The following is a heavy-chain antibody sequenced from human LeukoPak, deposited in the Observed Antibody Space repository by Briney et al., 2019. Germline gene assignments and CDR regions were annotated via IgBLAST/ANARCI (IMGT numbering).Heavy chain of an antibody. CDR3: ARAAEPDYYGSGSYQDN. D-gene: IGHD3-10*01. CDR2: MNPNSGNT. Sequence: ASVKVSCKASGYTFTSYDINWVRQATGQGLEWMGWMNPNSGNTGYAQKFQGRVTMTRNTSISTAYMELSSLRSEDTAVYYCARAAEPDYYGSGSYQDNWGQGTLVTASS. CDR1: GYTFTSYD. V-gene: IGHV1-8*01. J-gene: IGHJ4*02.